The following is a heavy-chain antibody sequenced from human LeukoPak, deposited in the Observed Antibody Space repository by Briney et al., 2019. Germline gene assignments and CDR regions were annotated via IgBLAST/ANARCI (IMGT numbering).Heavy chain of an antibody. CDR3: ARRAGAYSHPYDY. V-gene: IGHV3-7*03. J-gene: IGHJ4*02. Sequence: GWSLRLSCAASGFTFTTYWMSWVRQAPGKGLEWVANIKQDGSEEYYVDPVKGRFTISRDNAKNSLYLQMNSLRAEDTAVYYCARRAGAYSHPYDYWGQGTLVTVSS. CDR2: IKQDGSEE. D-gene: IGHD4/OR15-4a*01. CDR1: GFTFTTYW.